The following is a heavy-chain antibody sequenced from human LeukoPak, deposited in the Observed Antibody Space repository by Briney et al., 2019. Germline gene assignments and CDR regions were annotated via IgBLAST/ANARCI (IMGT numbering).Heavy chain of an antibody. CDR2: IKQDGNEK. J-gene: IGHJ5*02. D-gene: IGHD5-18*01. Sequence: GGSLRLSCAASGFTFSTYWMSWVRQAPGKGLEWVANIKQDGNEKYYMDSVKGRFTISRDNAKNSLYLQMNSLRDEDTAVYYCARDNGYSYGPSFDPWGQGTLVTVSS. CDR1: GFTFSTYW. V-gene: IGHV3-7*01. CDR3: ARDNGYSYGPSFDP.